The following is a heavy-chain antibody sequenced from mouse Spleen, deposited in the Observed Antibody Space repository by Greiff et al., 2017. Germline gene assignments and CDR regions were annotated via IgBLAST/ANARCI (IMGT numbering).Heavy chain of an antibody. CDR1: GYTFTEYT. D-gene: IGHD2-1*01. CDR2: FYPGSGSI. CDR3: ARHEGEDYGNYLAWFAY. J-gene: IGHJ3*01. Sequence: VQLQQSGAELVKPGASVKLSCKASGYTFTEYTIHWVKQRSGQGLEWIGWFYPGSGSIKYNEKFKDKATLTADKSSSTVYMELSRLTSEDSAVYFCARHEGEDYGNYLAWFAYWGQGTLVTVSA. V-gene: IGHV1-62-2*01.